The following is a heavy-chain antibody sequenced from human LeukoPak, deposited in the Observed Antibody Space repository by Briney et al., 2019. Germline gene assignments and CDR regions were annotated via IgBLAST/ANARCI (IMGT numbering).Heavy chain of an antibody. CDR1: GYSLSSPYY. J-gene: IGHJ1*01. V-gene: IGHV4-38-2*02. D-gene: IGHD1-1*01. Sequence: SETLSLTCVVSGYSLSSPYYGGWIPPPPGKGREWIGTIHSGSTFYNPSLKSRVTISVDTCKNQFSLNLSSVTAADTAVYFCARDWCTSKWYNEWGQGTLVTVSS. CDR3: ARDWCTSKWYNE. CDR2: IHSGST.